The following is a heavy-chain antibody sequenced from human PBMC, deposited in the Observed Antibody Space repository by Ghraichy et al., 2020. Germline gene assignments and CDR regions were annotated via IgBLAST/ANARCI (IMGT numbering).Heavy chain of an antibody. D-gene: IGHD3-22*01. CDR1: GGSISSYY. Sequence: SETLSLTCSVSGGSISSYYWSWIRQPPGKGLEWIGFVTLSGNTNYNPSLKSRVTISVDRSKNKFSLNLKSVTAADTAVYYCARSPGHLDSSEYQYYFDYWGQGTRVTVSS. CDR3: ARSPGHLDSSEYQYYFDY. V-gene: IGHV4-59*01. CDR2: VTLSGNT. J-gene: IGHJ4*02.